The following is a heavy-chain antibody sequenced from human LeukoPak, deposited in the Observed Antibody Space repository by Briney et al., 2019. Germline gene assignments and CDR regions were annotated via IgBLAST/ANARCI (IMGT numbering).Heavy chain of an antibody. Sequence: SQTLSLTCSVSSGSISSDGDHWSWIRQHPGKDLEWIGYIYYTGSTFYNPSLKSRVTITVDTSKNQFSLKLTSVAAADTAVYFCARETAAGALDPWGQGTLVTVSS. CDR3: ARETAAGALDP. CDR2: IYYTGST. D-gene: IGHD2-15*01. V-gene: IGHV4-31*03. CDR1: SGSISSDGDH. J-gene: IGHJ5*02.